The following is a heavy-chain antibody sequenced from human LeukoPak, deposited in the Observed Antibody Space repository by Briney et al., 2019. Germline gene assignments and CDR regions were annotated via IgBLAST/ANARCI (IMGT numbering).Heavy chain of an antibody. CDR2: ISGGGGST. J-gene: IGHJ4*02. V-gene: IGHV3-53*05. CDR1: GFTVSSNY. CDR3: AKNQIGWAPGYSSGPLDY. Sequence: GGSLRLSCAASGFTVSSNYMSWVRQAPGKGLEWVSGISGGGGSTYYADSVKGRFTISSDNSKNTLYLQMNSLRAEDTAVYYCAKNQIGWAPGYSSGPLDYWGQGTPVTVSS. D-gene: IGHD6-19*01.